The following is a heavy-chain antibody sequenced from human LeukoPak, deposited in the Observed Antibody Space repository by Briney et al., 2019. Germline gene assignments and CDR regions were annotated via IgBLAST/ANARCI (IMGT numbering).Heavy chain of an antibody. Sequence: GGSLRLSCAASGFTFSTFAMHWVRLSPGKGLEWVSGITGSGGSTYYADSVKGRFTISRDNSKNTLYLQMNSLRAEDTAIYYCARDERLLSFLKWGQGTLVTVSS. V-gene: IGHV3-23*01. CDR2: ITGSGGST. D-gene: IGHD3-3*01. CDR1: GFTFSTFA. CDR3: ARDERLLSFLK. J-gene: IGHJ4*02.